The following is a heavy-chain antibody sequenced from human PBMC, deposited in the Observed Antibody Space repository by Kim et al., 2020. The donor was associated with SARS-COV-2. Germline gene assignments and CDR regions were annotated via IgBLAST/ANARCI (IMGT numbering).Heavy chain of an antibody. V-gene: IGHV3-23*01. CDR2: ISGSGGST. J-gene: IGHJ2*01. D-gene: IGHD6-6*01. Sequence: GGSLRLSCAASGFTFSSYAMSWVRQAPRKGLEWVSAISGSGGSTYYADSVKGRFTISRDNSKNTLYLQMNSLRAEDTAVYYCAKSSSSSDWYFDLWGRGTLVTVSS. CDR1: GFTFSSYA. CDR3: AKSSSSSDWYFDL.